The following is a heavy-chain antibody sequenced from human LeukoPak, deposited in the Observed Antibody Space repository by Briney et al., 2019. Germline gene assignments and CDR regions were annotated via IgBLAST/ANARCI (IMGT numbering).Heavy chain of an antibody. Sequence: GGSLRLSCAASEFTFSSYAMSWVRQAPGKGLEWVSAISGSGGSTYYADSVKGRFTISRDNSKNTLYLQMNSLRAEDTAVYYCARQNWGSVDYWGQGTLVTVSS. V-gene: IGHV3-23*01. CDR3: ARQNWGSVDY. J-gene: IGHJ4*02. CDR1: EFTFSSYA. D-gene: IGHD7-27*01. CDR2: ISGSGGST.